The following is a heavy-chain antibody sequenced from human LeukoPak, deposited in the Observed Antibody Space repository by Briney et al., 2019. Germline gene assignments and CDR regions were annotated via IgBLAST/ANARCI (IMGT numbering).Heavy chain of an antibody. D-gene: IGHD5-18*01. Sequence: KPSETLSLTCTVSGYSISSGYYWSWIRQSPGKGLEWIGYIYYIGITNYNPSLKSRVTISVDTSKNQFSLKLSSVTAADTAVYYCARTTEGGYTYDYFYYYYMDVWGKGTTVTISS. CDR3: ARTTEGGYTYDYFYYYYMDV. CDR1: GYSISSGYY. CDR2: IYYIGIT. J-gene: IGHJ6*03. V-gene: IGHV4-61*01.